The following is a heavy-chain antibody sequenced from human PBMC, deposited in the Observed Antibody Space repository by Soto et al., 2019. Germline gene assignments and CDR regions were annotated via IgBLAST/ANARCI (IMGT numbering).Heavy chain of an antibody. D-gene: IGHD3-3*01. CDR2: INYSGST. J-gene: IGHJ4*02. V-gene: IGHV4-59*02. Sequence: XETLSLTCTVSGDSVSSYYWTWIRQSPGKGLEWIGYINYSGSTNHNPSLNSRVTISVDTSKNQFSLKLTSMTAADTAVYYCGGGFLEWLHVEYWGQGTPVTVSS. CDR3: GGGFLEWLHVEY. CDR1: GDSVSSYY.